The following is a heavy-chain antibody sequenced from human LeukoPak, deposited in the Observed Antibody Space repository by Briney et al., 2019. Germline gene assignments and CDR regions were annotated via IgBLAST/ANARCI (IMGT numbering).Heavy chain of an antibody. CDR3: ASRIDSSTDYYYYYYMDV. CDR1: GFTFSKAW. Sequence: GGSLRLSCAASGFTFSKAWMSWVRQAPGKGLGWVAYIQYDGSNQQYADSVKGRFSISRDRSKNIPYLQMNSLRPEDTAVYYCASRIDSSTDYYYYYYMDVWGKGTTVTVSS. CDR2: IQYDGSNQ. V-gene: IGHV3-30*02. J-gene: IGHJ6*03. D-gene: IGHD3-22*01.